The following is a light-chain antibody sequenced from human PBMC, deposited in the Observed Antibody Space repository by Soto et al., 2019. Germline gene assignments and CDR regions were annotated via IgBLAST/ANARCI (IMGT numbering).Light chain of an antibody. Sequence: QSVLTQPPSVSGNTGQNVTLSCSGSSFNIGTYTVNWYQQLPGTAPRLLIYSNTQRPTGVPDRFSGSKSGTSASLAISGLQSEDEGDYYCSTWHDSHVIFGGGTKLNVL. V-gene: IGLV1-44*01. CDR1: SFNIGTYT. J-gene: IGLJ2*01. CDR3: STWHDSHVI. CDR2: SNT.